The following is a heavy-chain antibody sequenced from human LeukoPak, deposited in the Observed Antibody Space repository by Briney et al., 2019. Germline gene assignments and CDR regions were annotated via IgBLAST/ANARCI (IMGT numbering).Heavy chain of an antibody. CDR1: GGSFSGYY. CDR2: INHSGST. V-gene: IGHV4-34*01. J-gene: IGHJ4*02. Sequence: PSETLSLTCAVYGGSFSGYYWSWIRQPPGKGLEWIGEINHSGSTNYNPSLKGRVTISVDTSKNQFSLKLSSVTAADTAVYYCARGQLVPRLYYFDYWGQGTLVTVSS. D-gene: IGHD6-6*01. CDR3: ARGQLVPRLYYFDY.